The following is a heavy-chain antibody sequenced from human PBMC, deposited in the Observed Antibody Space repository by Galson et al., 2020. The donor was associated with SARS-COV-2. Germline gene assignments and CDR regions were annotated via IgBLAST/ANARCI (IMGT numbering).Heavy chain of an antibody. CDR2: ISGSGGST. CDR1: GFTFSSYS. Sequence: GESLKISCAASGFTFSSYSMSWVRQAPGKGLEWVSAISGSGGSTYYADSVKGRFTISRDNSKNTLYLQMNSLRAEDTAVYYCAKDPDPYCSSTSCYWFDPWGQGTLVTVSS. D-gene: IGHD2-2*01. V-gene: IGHV3-23*01. J-gene: IGHJ5*02. CDR3: AKDPDPYCSSTSCYWFDP.